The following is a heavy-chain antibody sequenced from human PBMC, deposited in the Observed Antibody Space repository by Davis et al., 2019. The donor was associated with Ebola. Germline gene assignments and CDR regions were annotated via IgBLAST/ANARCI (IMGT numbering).Heavy chain of an antibody. CDR1: GFTFSSYG. Sequence: GESLKISCAASGFTFSSYGMHWVRQAPGKGLEWVAVIWYDGSNKYYADSVKGRFTISRDNSKNTLYLQMNSLRAEDTAVYYCARLGYSYEFDYWGQGTLVTVSS. D-gene: IGHD5-18*01. CDR3: ARLGYSYEFDY. J-gene: IGHJ4*02. CDR2: IWYDGSNK. V-gene: IGHV3-33*01.